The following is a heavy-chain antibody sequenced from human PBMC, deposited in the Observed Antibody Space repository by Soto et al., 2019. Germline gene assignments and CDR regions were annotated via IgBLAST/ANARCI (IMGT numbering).Heavy chain of an antibody. J-gene: IGHJ4*01. CDR3: VSWVSPHFDY. CDR1: GFTFDSPYSHA. D-gene: IGHD2-8*01. V-gene: IGHV3-23*01. Sequence: GGSLRLSCAASGFTFDSPYSHAMSWVRQSPEKGPERVSTISSNGANTHYADSVQGRFTISKDTFRSTVHLHMNSLRAEDTATCVCVSWVSPHFDYWGHGTTVTISS. CDR2: ISSNGANT.